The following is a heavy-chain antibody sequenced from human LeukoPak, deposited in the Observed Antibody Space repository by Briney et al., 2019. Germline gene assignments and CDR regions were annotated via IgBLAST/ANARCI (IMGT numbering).Heavy chain of an antibody. CDR2: ISYDGSNT. CDR3: AKLYGSGNSYHYFDY. CDR1: GLTFSSYG. V-gene: IGHV3-30*18. D-gene: IGHD3-10*01. J-gene: IGHJ4*02. Sequence: GGSLRLSCAASGLTFSSYGIHWVRQAPGRGLEWVAVISYDGSNTYYADSVKGRFTISRDNSKNTLYLQMNSLRPEDTAVYYCAKLYGSGNSYHYFDYWGQGTLVTVSS.